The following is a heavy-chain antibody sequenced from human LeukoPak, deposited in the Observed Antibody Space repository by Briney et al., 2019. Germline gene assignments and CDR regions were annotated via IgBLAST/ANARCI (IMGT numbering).Heavy chain of an antibody. CDR2: IYYSGST. J-gene: IGHJ4*02. Sequence: SQTLYLTCTVSGGSLSSGDYYWSWIRQPPGKGLEWIGYIYYSGSTYYNPSLKSRVTISVDTSKNQFSLKLSSVTAADTAVYYCARYCSSTSCYTEGFDYWGQGTLVTVSS. CDR3: ARYCSSTSCYTEGFDY. V-gene: IGHV4-30-4*08. D-gene: IGHD2-2*02. CDR1: GGSLSSGDYY.